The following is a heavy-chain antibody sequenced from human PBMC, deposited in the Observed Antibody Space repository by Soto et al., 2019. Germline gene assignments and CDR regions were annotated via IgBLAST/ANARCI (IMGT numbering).Heavy chain of an antibody. CDR1: GGSISSYY. V-gene: IGHV4-59*01. CDR2: IYYSGST. Sequence: QVQLQESGPGLVKPSETLSLTCTVSGGSISSYYWSWIRQPPGKGLEWIGYIYYSGSTNSNPSLKRRVTISVDTSKNQYSLTLSSVTAADTAVYYCAREGGPSDDGMDVWGQGTTVTVSS. J-gene: IGHJ6*02. CDR3: AREGGPSDDGMDV. D-gene: IGHD2-15*01.